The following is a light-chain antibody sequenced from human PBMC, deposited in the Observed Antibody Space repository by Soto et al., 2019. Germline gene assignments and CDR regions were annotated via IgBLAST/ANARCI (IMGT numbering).Light chain of an antibody. CDR2: KAS. V-gene: IGKV1-5*03. CDR3: QQYRSVPYT. J-gene: IGKJ2*01. Sequence: DIQMTQSPSTLSASVGDRVTITCRASQNIETWLAWYQQKPGKATNLLIYKASILEIGVPSRCRGSGSGTEFTLTISSLQPDDFATYYGQQYRSVPYTFGQGTNLEI. CDR1: QNIETW.